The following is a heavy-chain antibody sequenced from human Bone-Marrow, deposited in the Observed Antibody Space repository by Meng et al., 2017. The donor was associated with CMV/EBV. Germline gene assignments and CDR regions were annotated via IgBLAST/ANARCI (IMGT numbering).Heavy chain of an antibody. CDR3: ARVRYYVSGSYYKVPLYYGMDV. D-gene: IGHD3-10*01. J-gene: IGHJ6*02. CDR1: GGTFSSYT. Sequence: SVKVSCKASGGTFSSYTISWVRQAPGQGLEWMGRIIPILGIANYAQKFQGRVTITADKSTSTAYMELSSLRSEDTAAYYCARVRYYVSGSYYKVPLYYGMDVWGQGTTVTVSS. CDR2: IIPILGIA. V-gene: IGHV1-69*02.